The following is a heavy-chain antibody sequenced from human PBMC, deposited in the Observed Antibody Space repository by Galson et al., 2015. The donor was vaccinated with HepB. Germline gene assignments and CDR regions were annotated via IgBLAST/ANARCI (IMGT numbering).Heavy chain of an antibody. Sequence: SVRVYCKAYRDTFNVSGISWVRQAPREGLEWMGWINPSNGHTNHAQKSQGRVIMTTDPSTSTPYMELRSLRSADTAVYYCARGGMATIGGPTFDYWGQGTLVTVSS. CDR3: ARGGMATIGGPTFDY. V-gene: IGHV1-18*01. J-gene: IGHJ4*02. D-gene: IGHD5-24*01. CDR2: INPSNGHT. CDR1: RDTFNVSG.